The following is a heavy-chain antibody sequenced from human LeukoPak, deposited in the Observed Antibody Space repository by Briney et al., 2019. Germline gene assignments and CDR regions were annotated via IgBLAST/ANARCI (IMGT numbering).Heavy chain of an antibody. V-gene: IGHV1-18*01. Sequence: ASVKVSCKASGYTFTSYGISWVRQAPGQGLEWMGWISAYNGNTNYAQKLQGRVTMTTDTSTSTAYMELRSLRSDDTAVYYCARVVYGDYYNWFDPWGQGTLVTVSS. CDR3: ARVVYGDYYNWFDP. J-gene: IGHJ5*02. CDR1: GYTFTSYG. CDR2: ISAYNGNT. D-gene: IGHD4-17*01.